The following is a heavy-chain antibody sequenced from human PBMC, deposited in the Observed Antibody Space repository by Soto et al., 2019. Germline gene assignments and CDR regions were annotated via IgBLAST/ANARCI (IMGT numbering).Heavy chain of an antibody. J-gene: IGHJ4*02. CDR3: AREVAMAGARHFDS. CDR1: GGTFPNYS. Sequence: QVQLVQSGAEVKKPGSSVKVSCKTSGGTFPNYSTSWVRQAPGQGLEWMGGIIPISGTVEYAHKFQGSVTITADEATSTAYLEVSRLTSDDTAVYYCAREVAMAGARHFDSWGQGTMVTVSS. CDR2: IIPISGTV. D-gene: IGHD6-19*01. V-gene: IGHV1-69*12.